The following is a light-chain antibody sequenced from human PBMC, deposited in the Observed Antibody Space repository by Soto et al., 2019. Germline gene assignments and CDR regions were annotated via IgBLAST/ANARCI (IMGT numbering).Light chain of an antibody. V-gene: IGKV3-20*01. Sequence: EIVLTQSPDTLSLSPGERATLSCRASQSVSNNYLAWYQQKPGQAPRLLIYDASSRATGIPDRFSGSGSGTEFTLTISSLQSEDFAVYYCQQYDKWPQFTFGQGTKVEMK. CDR2: DAS. J-gene: IGKJ2*01. CDR3: QQYDKWPQFT. CDR1: QSVSNNY.